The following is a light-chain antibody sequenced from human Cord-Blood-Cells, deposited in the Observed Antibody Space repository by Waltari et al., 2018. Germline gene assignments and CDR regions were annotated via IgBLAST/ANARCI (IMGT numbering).Light chain of an antibody. CDR2: SNS. CDR3: AAWDDSLNGWV. V-gene: IGLV1-44*01. Sequence: QSVLTQPPSASGTPGQRVTISCSGSSSILGSNPSNRNQHFPGTAPQLRIVSNSQRPSVVPDRFSGSQSGSSDSLAISVLQAEDEADYYCAAWDDSLNGWVFGGGTKLTVL. J-gene: IGLJ3*02. CDR1: SSILGSNP.